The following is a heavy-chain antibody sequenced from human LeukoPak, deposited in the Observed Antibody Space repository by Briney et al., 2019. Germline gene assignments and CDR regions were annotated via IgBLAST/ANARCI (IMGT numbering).Heavy chain of an antibody. CDR1: GYTLTELS. V-gene: IGHV1-24*01. Sequence: GASVKVSCKVSGYTLTELSMHWVRQAPGKGLEWMGGFDPEDGGTIYAQKFQGRVTMTEDTSTDTAYMELSSLRSEDTAVYYCASLKKRFGELFTYNWFDPWGQGTLVTVSS. J-gene: IGHJ5*02. CDR3: ASLKKRFGELFTYNWFDP. CDR2: FDPEDGGT. D-gene: IGHD3-10*01.